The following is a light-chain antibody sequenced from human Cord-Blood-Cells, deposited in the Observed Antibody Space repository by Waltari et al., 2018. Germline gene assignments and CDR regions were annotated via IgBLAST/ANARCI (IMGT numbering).Light chain of an antibody. J-gene: IGKJ4*01. CDR3: QQYYSTPVI. Sequence: DIVMTQSPDSLAVSLGERATINCKSSKSVLYSSNNKNYLAWYQQKPGQPPKLIIYWASTRESGVPDRFSGSGSGTDFTLTISSLQAEDVAVYYCQQYYSTPVIFGGGTKVEIK. V-gene: IGKV4-1*01. CDR1: KSVLYSSNNKNY. CDR2: WAS.